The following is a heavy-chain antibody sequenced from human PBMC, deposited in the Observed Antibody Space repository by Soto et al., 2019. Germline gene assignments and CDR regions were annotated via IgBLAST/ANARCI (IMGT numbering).Heavy chain of an antibody. D-gene: IGHD3-22*01. CDR2: INPSGGST. CDR1: GYTFTSYY. CDR3: ARGRYYYDSSGRDAFDI. V-gene: IGHV1-46*01. J-gene: IGHJ3*02. Sequence: QVQLVQSGAEVKKPGASVKVSCKASGYTFTSYYMHWVRQAPGQGLEWMGIINPSGGSTSYAQKFQGRVTMTRDTSTSTVYMELSSLRSEDTAVYYCARGRYYYDSSGRDAFDIWGQGTMVTVSS.